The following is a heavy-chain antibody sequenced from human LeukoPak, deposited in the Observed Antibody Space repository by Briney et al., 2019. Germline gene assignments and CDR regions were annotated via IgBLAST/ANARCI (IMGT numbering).Heavy chain of an antibody. D-gene: IGHD4-17*01. Sequence: GGSLRLSCAASGFTFSSYVMSWVRQAPGKGLEWVSAISGSGGITYYADAVKGRFTISRDNSKNTLYLQMNSLRAEDTAVYYCARDQTYGDYWYFDLWGRGTLVTVSS. CDR1: GFTFSSYV. CDR3: ARDQTYGDYWYFDL. V-gene: IGHV3-23*01. CDR2: ISGSGGIT. J-gene: IGHJ2*01.